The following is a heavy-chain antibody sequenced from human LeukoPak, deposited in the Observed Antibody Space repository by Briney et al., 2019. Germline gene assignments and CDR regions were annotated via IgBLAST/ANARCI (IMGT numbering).Heavy chain of an antibody. V-gene: IGHV3-33*01. J-gene: IGHJ4*02. CDR3: ARWGPVATAIFDY. Sequence: PGGSLRLSCAASGFTFSNYGMQWVRQAPGKGLEWVAVIWPDGSKTYYADPVKGRFTITRDNSKNSLYLQMNSLRVEDMAVYYCARWGPVATAIFDYWGQGPLVTVSS. D-gene: IGHD2-21*02. CDR2: IWPDGSKT. CDR1: GFTFSNYG.